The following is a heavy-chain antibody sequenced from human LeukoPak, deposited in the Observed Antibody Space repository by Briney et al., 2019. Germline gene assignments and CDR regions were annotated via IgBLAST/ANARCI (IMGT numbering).Heavy chain of an antibody. D-gene: IGHD5-18*01. CDR3: ARQGYSLHYQPQYLDV. CDR2: ISPDGRNE. CDR1: GFTFGIHA. J-gene: IGHJ6*04. Sequence: GRSLRLSCAASGFTFGIHALHWARQAPGKGLEWLAGISPDGRNEYYAESVKGRFTISRDNSKNTVYVEMTSLRGDDTAVYYCARQGYSLHYQPQYLDVWGNGTTVTVSA. V-gene: IGHV3-30*01.